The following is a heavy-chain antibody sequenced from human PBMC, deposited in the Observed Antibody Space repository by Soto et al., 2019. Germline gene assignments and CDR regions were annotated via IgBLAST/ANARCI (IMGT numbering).Heavy chain of an antibody. CDR2: ISWNSARI. J-gene: IGHJ6*02. CDR3: AKDILFGETSYYYGMDV. CDR1: GFTFDDYA. D-gene: IGHD3-10*01. V-gene: IGHV3-9*01. Sequence: EVQLVESGGGLVQPGRSLRLSCGASGFTFDDYAMHWVRQAPGKGLEWVSGISWNSARIDYADSVKGRFTVSRDNAKNSLYLQINSLRAEDTALYFCAKDILFGETSYYYGMDVWGQGTTVTVSS.